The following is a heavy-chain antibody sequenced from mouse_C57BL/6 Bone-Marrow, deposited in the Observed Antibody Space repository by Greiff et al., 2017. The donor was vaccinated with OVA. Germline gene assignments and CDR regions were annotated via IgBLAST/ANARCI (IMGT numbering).Heavy chain of an antibody. CDR2: IGPGSGST. D-gene: IGHD1-1*01. CDR3: ARSWYYGSSYWYFDV. CDR1: GYTFTDYN. V-gene: IGHV1-77*01. J-gene: IGHJ1*03. Sequence: QVQLQQSGAELVKPGASVKISCKASGYTFTDYNINWVKQRPGQGLEWIGKIGPGSGSTYYNEKFKGKATLTADKSSSTAYMQRSSLTSEDSAVYFCARSWYYGSSYWYFDVWGTGTTVTVSS.